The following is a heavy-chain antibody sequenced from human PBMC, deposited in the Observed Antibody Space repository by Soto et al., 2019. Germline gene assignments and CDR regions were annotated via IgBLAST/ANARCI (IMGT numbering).Heavy chain of an antibody. CDR1: GFTFSSYA. D-gene: IGHD2-15*01. Sequence: QVQLVESGGGVVQPGRSLRLSCAASGFTFSSYAMHWVRQAPGKGLEWVAVISYDGSNKYYADSVKGRFTISRDNSQNTLYLQMNSLRAEDTAVYYCARDGKGKALGDYWGQGTLVTVSS. J-gene: IGHJ4*02. V-gene: IGHV3-30-3*01. CDR2: ISYDGSNK. CDR3: ARDGKGKALGDY.